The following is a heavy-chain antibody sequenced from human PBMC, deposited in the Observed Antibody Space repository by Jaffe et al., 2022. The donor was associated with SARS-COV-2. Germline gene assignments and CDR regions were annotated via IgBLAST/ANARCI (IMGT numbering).Heavy chain of an antibody. V-gene: IGHV3-43*01. J-gene: IGHJ4*02. CDR3: AKGGRGFGEVTPDFDS. Sequence: EVRLVESGGGVIQPGGSLRLSCVASGFTLEDFNMHWVRQIPGKGLQWVSVISWDGGSPHYAKSVKGRFTVSRDNNRNSLYLQMDTLSAEDTGLYYCAKGGRGFGEVTPDFDSWGQGTLVTVSS. CDR2: ISWDGGSP. D-gene: IGHD3-10*01. CDR1: GFTLEDFN.